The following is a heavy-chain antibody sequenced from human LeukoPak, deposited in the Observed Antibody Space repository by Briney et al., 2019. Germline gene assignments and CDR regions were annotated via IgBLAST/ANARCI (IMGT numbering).Heavy chain of an antibody. CDR3: ARVPVGATLTEGLDY. J-gene: IGHJ4*02. D-gene: IGHD1-26*01. Sequence: ASVKVSCKASGYTFTSYGISWVRQAPGQGLEWMGWISAYNGNTNYAQKLQGRVTMTTDTSTSTAYMELRSLRSDDTAVYYCARVPVGATLTEGLDYWGQGTLVTVSS. CDR2: ISAYNGNT. CDR1: GYTFTSYG. V-gene: IGHV1-18*01.